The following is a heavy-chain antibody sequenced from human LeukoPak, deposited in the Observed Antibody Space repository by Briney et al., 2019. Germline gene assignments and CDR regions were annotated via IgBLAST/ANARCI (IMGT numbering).Heavy chain of an antibody. CDR2: INHSGST. CDR3: ARGRAYSYGPDY. D-gene: IGHD5-18*01. V-gene: IGHV4-34*01. Sequence: SETLSLTCAVYGGSCSGYYWSWIRQPPGKGLEWIGEINHSGSTNYNPSLKSRVTISVDTSKNQFSLKLSSVTAADTAVYYCARGRAYSYGPDYWGQGTLVTVSS. CDR1: GGSCSGYY. J-gene: IGHJ4*02.